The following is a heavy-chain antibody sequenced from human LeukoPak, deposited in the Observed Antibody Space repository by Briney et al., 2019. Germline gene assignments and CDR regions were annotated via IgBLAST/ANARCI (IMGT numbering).Heavy chain of an antibody. CDR1: GGSISNYY. CDR3: ARDSDYGDYGPGGNYFDY. CDR2: IYYTGAT. V-gene: IGHV4-59*12. D-gene: IGHD4-17*01. Sequence: NPSETLSLTCTVSGGSISNYYWTWIRQPPGKGLEWIGYIYYTGATSYNPSLKSRVTMSVDTSKNQFSLKLSSVTAADTAVYYCARDSDYGDYGPGGNYFDYWGQGTLVTVSS. J-gene: IGHJ4*02.